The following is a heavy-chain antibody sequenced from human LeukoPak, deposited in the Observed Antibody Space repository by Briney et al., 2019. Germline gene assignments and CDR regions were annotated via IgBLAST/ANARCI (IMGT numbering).Heavy chain of an antibody. CDR3: AKLRRSSGWSYDAFDI. V-gene: IGHV3-23*01. J-gene: IGHJ3*02. CDR2: ISGSGGST. CDR1: GFTFSSYA. Sequence: QPGGSLRLSCAASGFTFSSYAMSWVRQAPWKGLEWVSAISGSGGSTYYADSVKGRFTISRDNSKNTLYLQMNSLRAEDTAVYYCAKLRRSSGWSYDAFDIWGQGTMVTVSS. D-gene: IGHD6-19*01.